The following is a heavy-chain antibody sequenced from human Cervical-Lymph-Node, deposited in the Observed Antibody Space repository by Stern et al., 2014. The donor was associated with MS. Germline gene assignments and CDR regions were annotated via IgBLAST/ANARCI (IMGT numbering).Heavy chain of an antibody. J-gene: IGHJ1*01. Sequence: VQLVESGPGLVKPSETLSLTCTVTGGSISSYYWSWIRQPPGKGLEPIRSMYYRVSTNYNPSLKSRVTMSVDTSKNQFSLTLSSVTAADTAVYYCARQGDDAPFKHWGQGTLVTVSS. D-gene: IGHD2-2*01. CDR3: ARQGDDAPFKH. V-gene: IGHV4-59*08. CDR2: MYYRVST. CDR1: GGSISSYY.